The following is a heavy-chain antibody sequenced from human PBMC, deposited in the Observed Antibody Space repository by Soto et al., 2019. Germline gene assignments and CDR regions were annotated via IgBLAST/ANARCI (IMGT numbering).Heavy chain of an antibody. CDR3: ARPGADCSGGSCYSRTMVTLEY. Sequence: SVKVSCKASGCTFSSYAISWVRQAPGQGLEWMGGIIPIFGTANYAQKFQGRVTITADESTSTAYMELSSLRSEDTAVYYCARPGADCSGGSCYSRTMVTLEYWGQGTLVIVSS. CDR1: GCTFSSYA. V-gene: IGHV1-69*13. CDR2: IIPIFGTA. D-gene: IGHD2-15*01. J-gene: IGHJ4*02.